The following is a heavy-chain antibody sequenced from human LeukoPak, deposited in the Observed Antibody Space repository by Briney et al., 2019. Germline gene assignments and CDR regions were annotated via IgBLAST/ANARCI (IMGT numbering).Heavy chain of an antibody. CDR2: VNRDGSET. J-gene: IGHJ6*02. CDR3: ARNNGMDV. Sequence: GGSLRLSCAASGFDLSSHWMTWVRQVPGRGPEWVANVNRDGSETYYLDSVKGRFTISKDNAKNSLYLQMNSLRAEDTALYHCARNNGMDVWGQGTTVIVSS. V-gene: IGHV3-7*03. CDR1: GFDLSSHW.